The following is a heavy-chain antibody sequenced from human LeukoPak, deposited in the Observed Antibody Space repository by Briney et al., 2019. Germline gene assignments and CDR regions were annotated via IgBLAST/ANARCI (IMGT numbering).Heavy chain of an antibody. CDR2: ISRNSYYT. J-gene: IGHJ4*02. CDR1: GFTFSDYY. V-gene: IGHV3-11*05. CDR3: ARGDGGNSAFDY. Sequence: GGSLRLSCAASGFTFSDYYMSWIRQTPEKGLEWVSYISRNSYYTNYADSVKGRFTISRDNAKTSLYLHMNSLRAEDTAVYYCARGDGGNSAFDYWGQGNLVTVSS. D-gene: IGHD4-23*01.